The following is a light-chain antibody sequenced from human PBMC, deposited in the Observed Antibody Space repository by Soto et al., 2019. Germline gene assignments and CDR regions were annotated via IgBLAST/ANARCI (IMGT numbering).Light chain of an antibody. Sequence: QSALTQPASLSGSPRQSITISCTGASRDIGAIDYVFLFQQHSFNALKLIFSEVNNRPSGVSNRFSGSKSGNTAYLTISGLPVEHEAEDFCFAFTTSSTHVFGHG. CDR1: SRDIGAIDY. CDR3: FAFTTSSTHV. V-gene: IGLV2-14*01. CDR2: EVN. J-gene: IGLJ1*01.